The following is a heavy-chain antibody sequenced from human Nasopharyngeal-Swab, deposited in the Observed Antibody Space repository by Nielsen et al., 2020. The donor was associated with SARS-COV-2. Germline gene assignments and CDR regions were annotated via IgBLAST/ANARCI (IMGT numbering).Heavy chain of an antibody. V-gene: IGHV6-1*01. CDR1: GDSVSSNSAA. D-gene: IGHD3-22*01. CDR2: TYYRSKWYN. J-gene: IGHJ4*02. CDR3: ARGINYYDSSGRSGGFDY. Sequence: SQTLSLTCAISGDSVSSNSAAWNWIRQSPSSGLEWLGRTYYRSKWYNDYAVSVKSRITINPDTSKNQFSLQLNPVTPEDTAVYYCARGINYYDSSGRSGGFDYWGQGTLVTVSS.